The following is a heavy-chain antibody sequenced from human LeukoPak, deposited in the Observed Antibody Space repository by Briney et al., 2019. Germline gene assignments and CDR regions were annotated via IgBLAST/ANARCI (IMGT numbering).Heavy chain of an antibody. CDR1: GGSISSYH. V-gene: IGHV4-59*12. D-gene: IGHD3-16*01. J-gene: IGHJ5*02. CDR2: IYYSGST. CDR3: AREKSTFGGVHWFDP. Sequence: TSETLSLTCTVSGGSISSYHWSWIRQPPGKGLEWIGYIYYSGSTNYNPSLKSRVTISVDTSKNQFSLKLSSVTAADTAVYYCAREKSTFGGVHWFDPWGQGTLVTVSS.